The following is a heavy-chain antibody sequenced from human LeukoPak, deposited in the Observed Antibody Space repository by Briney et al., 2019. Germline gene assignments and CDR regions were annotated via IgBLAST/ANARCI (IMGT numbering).Heavy chain of an antibody. V-gene: IGHV1-2*04. J-gene: IGHJ4*02. CDR2: INPNSGGT. CDR1: GYTFTSYA. Sequence: ASVKVSCKASGYTFTSYAMNWVRQAPGQGLEWMGWINPNSGGTNYAQKFQGWVTMTRDTSISTAYMELSRLRSDDTAVYYCARVRRDYYGSGTFDYWGQGALVTVSS. CDR3: ARVRRDYYGSGTFDY. D-gene: IGHD3-10*01.